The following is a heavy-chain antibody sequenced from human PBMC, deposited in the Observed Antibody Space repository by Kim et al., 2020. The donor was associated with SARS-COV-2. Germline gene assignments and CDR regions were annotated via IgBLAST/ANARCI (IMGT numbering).Heavy chain of an antibody. CDR3: ARHIASGTYYPDY. Sequence: YRPSFQGQVTISADKSISTAYLQWSSLKASDTAMYYCARHIASGTYYPDYWGQGILVTVSS. D-gene: IGHD3-10*01. V-gene: IGHV5-51*01. J-gene: IGHJ4*02.